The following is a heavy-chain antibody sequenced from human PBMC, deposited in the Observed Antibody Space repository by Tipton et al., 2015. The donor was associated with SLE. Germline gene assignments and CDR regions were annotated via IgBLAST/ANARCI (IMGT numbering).Heavy chain of an antibody. V-gene: IGHV3-74*01. CDR2: INSEGSST. J-gene: IGHJ1*01. CDR1: GFTFSSYW. D-gene: IGHD3-22*01. Sequence: GSLRLSCAASGFTFSSYWMHWVRQGPGKGLVWVSRINSEGSSTSYADSVKGRFTISRDNAKNTLYLQMNSLRAEDTAIYYCAKDQDDDSRGGPDYFQHWGQGTVVTVSS. CDR3: AKDQDDDSRGGPDYFQH.